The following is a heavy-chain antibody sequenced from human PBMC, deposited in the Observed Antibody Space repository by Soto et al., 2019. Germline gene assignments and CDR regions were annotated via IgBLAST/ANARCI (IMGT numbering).Heavy chain of an antibody. V-gene: IGHV4-31*03. J-gene: IGHJ4*02. CDR1: GGSISSGGYY. Sequence: TSETLSLTCTVSGGSISSGGYYWSWIRQHPGKGLEWIGYIYYSGSTYYNPSLKSRVTISVDTSKNQFSLKLSSVTAADTAVYYCARGSNDYGDYAGEYFDYWGQGTLVTVSS. CDR2: IYYSGST. D-gene: IGHD4-17*01. CDR3: ARGSNDYGDYAGEYFDY.